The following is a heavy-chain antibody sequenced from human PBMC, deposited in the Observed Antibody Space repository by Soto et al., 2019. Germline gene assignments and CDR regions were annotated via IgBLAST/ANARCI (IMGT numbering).Heavy chain of an antibody. Sequence: QVHLVQSGAEVKKPGASVKVSCKGSGYAFTTYGITWVRQAPGQGLEWMGWISAHNGNTNYAPKLQGRVTVPRDTSTSTAYMELRSLRSDDTAVDYCARGRDGDYWGQGALVTVSS. V-gene: IGHV1-18*01. D-gene: IGHD6-6*01. CDR3: ARGRDGDY. CDR1: GYAFTTYG. CDR2: ISAHNGNT. J-gene: IGHJ4*02.